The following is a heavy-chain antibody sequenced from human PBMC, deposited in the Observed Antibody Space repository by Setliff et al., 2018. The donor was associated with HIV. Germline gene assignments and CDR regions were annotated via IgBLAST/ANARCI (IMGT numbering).Heavy chain of an antibody. Sequence: SETLSLTCTVSGGSISSYYWSWIRQPAGKGLEWIGRIYTSGSTNYNPSLKSRVTMSVDTSKNQFSLKLSSVTAADTAVYYYARDSRLSYRKIHDAFDIWGQGTMVTVSS. CDR2: IYTSGST. CDR3: ARDSRLSYRKIHDAFDI. V-gene: IGHV4-4*07. CDR1: GGSISSYY. D-gene: IGHD3-16*02. J-gene: IGHJ3*02.